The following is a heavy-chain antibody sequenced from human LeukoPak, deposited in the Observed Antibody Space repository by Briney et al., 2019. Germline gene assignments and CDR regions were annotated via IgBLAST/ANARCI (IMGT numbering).Heavy chain of an antibody. V-gene: IGHV3-21*01. Sequence: GGSLRLSCAASRFTFSSYSMNWVRQAPGKGLEWVSSISSSSSYIYYADSVKGRFTISRDNAKNSLYLQMNSLRAEDTAVYYCARLQLVPYYGMDVWGQGTTVTVSS. CDR3: ARLQLVPYYGMDV. CDR2: ISSSSSYI. D-gene: IGHD6-13*01. J-gene: IGHJ6*02. CDR1: RFTFSSYS.